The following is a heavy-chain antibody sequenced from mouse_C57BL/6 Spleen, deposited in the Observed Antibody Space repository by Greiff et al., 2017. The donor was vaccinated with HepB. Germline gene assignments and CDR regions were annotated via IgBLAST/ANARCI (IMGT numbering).Heavy chain of an antibody. Sequence: EVQLQQSGPELVKPGASVKISCKASGYSFTGYYMNWVKQSPEKSLEWIGEINPSTGGTTYNQKFKAKATLTVDKSSSTAYMQLKSLTSEDSAVYYCASLLYDFRAMDYWGQGTSVTVSS. CDR1: GYSFTGYY. D-gene: IGHD2-3*01. V-gene: IGHV1-42*01. J-gene: IGHJ4*01. CDR2: INPSTGGT. CDR3: ASLLYDFRAMDY.